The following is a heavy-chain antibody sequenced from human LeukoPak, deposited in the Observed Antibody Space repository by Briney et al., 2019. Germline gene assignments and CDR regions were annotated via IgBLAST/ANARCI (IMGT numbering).Heavy chain of an antibody. CDR2: IYPGDSDT. CDR1: GYSFTSYW. Sequence: GESLKISGKGSGYSFTSYWIGWVRQMPGKGLEWMGIIYPGDSDTRYSPSFQGQVIISADKSISTAYLQWSSLKASDTAMYYCARQSITMIDWFDPWGQGTLVTVSS. D-gene: IGHD3-22*01. J-gene: IGHJ5*02. CDR3: ARQSITMIDWFDP. V-gene: IGHV5-51*01.